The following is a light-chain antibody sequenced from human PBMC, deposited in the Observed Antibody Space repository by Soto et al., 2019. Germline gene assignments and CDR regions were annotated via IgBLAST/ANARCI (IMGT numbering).Light chain of an antibody. Sequence: DIQMTQSPSSVSASVGDRVTITCRASQGIISWLAWYQQKPGKAPKLLIYAASSLQSGVPSRFSGSGSGTAFTLTNSSLQPEDFATDYCQQANSFPFTFGPGTKVDIK. J-gene: IGKJ3*01. CDR1: QGIISW. V-gene: IGKV1-12*01. CDR2: AAS. CDR3: QQANSFPFT.